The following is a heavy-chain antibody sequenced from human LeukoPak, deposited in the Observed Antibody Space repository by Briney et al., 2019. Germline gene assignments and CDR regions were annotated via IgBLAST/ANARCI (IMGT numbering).Heavy chain of an antibody. CDR3: AKETDFWSGYYPIDY. J-gene: IGHJ4*02. CDR2: ICGSGCST. V-gene: IGHV3-23*01. CDR1: GFTFSSYA. Sequence: GGSLRLSCAASGFTFSSYAMSWLRQAPGKGLELVSAICGSGCSTYYADSVKGRFTVSRDNSKNTLYLQMNSLRAEDTAVYYCAKETDFWSGYYPIDYWGQRTLVTVSS. D-gene: IGHD3-3*01.